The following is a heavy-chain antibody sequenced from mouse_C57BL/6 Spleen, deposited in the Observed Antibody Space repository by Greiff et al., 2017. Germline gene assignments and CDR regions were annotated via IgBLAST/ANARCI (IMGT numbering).Heavy chain of an antibody. CDR1: GYSFTSSW. Sequence: VQLVESGPELVKPGASVKISCKASGYSFTSSWMNWVKQRHGTSLEWIGRIYPDYGATNYNGKFKGKATLTADKSSSTDYMQLSSLTSEDSAVYVGASIYYDYDDYFDYWGQGTTLTVSS. V-gene: IGHV1-82*01. CDR2: IYPDYGAT. J-gene: IGHJ2*01. CDR3: ASIYYDYDDYFDY. D-gene: IGHD2-4*01.